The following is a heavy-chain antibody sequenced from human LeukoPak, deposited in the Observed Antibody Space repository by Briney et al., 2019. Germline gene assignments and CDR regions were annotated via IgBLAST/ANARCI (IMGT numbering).Heavy chain of an antibody. Sequence: GGSLRLSCAASGFTFSSYAMSWVRQAPGKGLEWVSGITWNSGSIGYADSVKGRFTISRDNAKNSLYLQMNSLRAEDTALYYCAKGKVWGTFDIWGQGTMVTVSS. CDR3: AKGKVWGTFDI. CDR1: GFTFSSYA. D-gene: IGHD3-16*01. V-gene: IGHV3-9*01. CDR2: ITWNSGSI. J-gene: IGHJ3*02.